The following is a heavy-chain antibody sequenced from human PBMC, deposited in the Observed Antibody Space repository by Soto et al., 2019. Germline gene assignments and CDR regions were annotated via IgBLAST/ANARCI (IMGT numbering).Heavy chain of an antibody. CDR1: GGSFNSYY. Sequence: PXGTLSLTFAVSGGSFNSYYRSGIRQPPGKGLEWIGYIYYSGSTNYNPFLKSRVIISVDTSNNQFSLTLSSVTAADTAVYYCGIGGSRWSFDYWGQGTSVTSP. CDR3: GIGGSRWSFDY. V-gene: IGHV4-59*12. CDR2: IYYSGST. J-gene: IGHJ4*02. D-gene: IGHD6-13*01.